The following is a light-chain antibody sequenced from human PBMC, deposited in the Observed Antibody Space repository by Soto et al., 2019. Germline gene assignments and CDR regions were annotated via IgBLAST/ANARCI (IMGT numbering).Light chain of an antibody. CDR3: CSFAGSYTLV. CDR1: SSDIGNYQS. Sequence: QSVLTQPASVSGSPGQSTTISCTGPSSDIGNYQSVSWYQHHPGRAPKLILYEVTKRPSGVSNRFSGYKSGDTASLTISGLQAEDESDYYCCSFAGSYTLVFGGGTKVTVL. V-gene: IGLV2-23*02. CDR2: EVT. J-gene: IGLJ2*01.